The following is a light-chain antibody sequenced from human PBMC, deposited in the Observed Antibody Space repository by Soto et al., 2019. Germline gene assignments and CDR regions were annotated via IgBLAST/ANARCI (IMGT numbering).Light chain of an antibody. CDR1: QSISTW. CDR2: KAS. J-gene: IGKJ4*01. CDR3: QQYNTYPLT. V-gene: IGKV1-5*03. Sequence: DIQMTQSPSTLSASVGARVTITCRASQSISTWLAWYQQKAGKALKLLIYKASSLEGGVPSRFSGSGSGTEFNITISSLHPDDFATYYCQQYNTYPLTFGGGTTVDIK.